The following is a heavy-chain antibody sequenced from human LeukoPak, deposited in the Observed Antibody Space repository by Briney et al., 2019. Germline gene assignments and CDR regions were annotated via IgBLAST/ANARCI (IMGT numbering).Heavy chain of an antibody. J-gene: IGHJ4*02. V-gene: IGHV4-34*01. CDR3: ASWEPPVDY. CDR1: GGSFSGYY. Sequence: SETLSLTCAVYGGSFSGYYWSWIRHPPGKGLEWTGEINHSGSTNYNPSLKSRVTISVDTSKNQFSLKLSSVTAADTAVYYCASWEPPVDYWGQGTLVTVSS. CDR2: INHSGST. D-gene: IGHD1-26*01.